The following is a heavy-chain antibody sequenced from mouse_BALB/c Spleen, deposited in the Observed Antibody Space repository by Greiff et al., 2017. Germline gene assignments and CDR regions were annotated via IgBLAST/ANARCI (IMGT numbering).Heavy chain of an antibody. Sequence: VQLKESGAELVKPGASVKLSCTASGFNIKDTYMHWVKQRPEQGLEWIGRIDPANGNTKYDPKFQGKATITADTSSNTAYLQLSSLTSEDTAVYYCSRSKVSYYAMDYWGQGTSVTVSS. J-gene: IGHJ4*01. CDR1: GFNIKDTY. V-gene: IGHV14-3*02. CDR2: IDPANGNT. CDR3: SRSKVSYYAMDY.